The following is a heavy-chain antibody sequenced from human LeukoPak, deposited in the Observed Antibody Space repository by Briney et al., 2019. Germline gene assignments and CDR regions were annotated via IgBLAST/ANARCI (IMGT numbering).Heavy chain of an antibody. CDR1: GFTLSSYW. CDR2: INNDGVST. D-gene: IGHD5-24*01. V-gene: IGHV3-74*01. Sequence: QPGGSLRLSCATSGFTLSSYWMHWVRQVPGKGLEWLSRINNDGVSTSYADSVKGRFTISRDNAKNTLYLQMNSLRAEDTAVYYCARLGRDGYYFDYWGQGTLGTVSS. J-gene: IGHJ4*02. CDR3: ARLGRDGYYFDY.